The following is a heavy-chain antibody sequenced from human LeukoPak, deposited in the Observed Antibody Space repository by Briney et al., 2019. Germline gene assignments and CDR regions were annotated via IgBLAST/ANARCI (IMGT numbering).Heavy chain of an antibody. Sequence: GGSLRLSCAASGFTFGTYWMHWVRQAPGKGLVWVSGINSDGGTTTYADSVKGRFTISRDNAKNTLYLQMNSLRAEDTAVYYCAKARGYYYGSGSYKRGGYFDYWGQGTLVTVSS. CDR1: GFTFGTYW. J-gene: IGHJ4*02. CDR3: AKARGYYYGSGSYKRGGYFDY. CDR2: INSDGGTT. D-gene: IGHD3-10*01. V-gene: IGHV3-74*01.